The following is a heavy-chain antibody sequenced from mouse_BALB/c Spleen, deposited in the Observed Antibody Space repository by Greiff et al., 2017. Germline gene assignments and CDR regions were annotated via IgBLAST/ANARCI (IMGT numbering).Heavy chain of an antibody. J-gene: IGHJ1*01. CDR2: ISSGGSYT. D-gene: IGHD2-1*01. CDR3: ERLDGNQGDWYLDV. Sequence: EVKVVESGGDLVKPGGSLKLSCAASGFTFSSYGMSWVRQTPDKRLEWVATISSGGSYTYYPDSVKGRFTISRDNAKNTLYLQMSSLKSEDTAMYYCERLDGNQGDWYLDVWGAGTTVTVSS. V-gene: IGHV5-6*01. CDR1: GFTFSSYG.